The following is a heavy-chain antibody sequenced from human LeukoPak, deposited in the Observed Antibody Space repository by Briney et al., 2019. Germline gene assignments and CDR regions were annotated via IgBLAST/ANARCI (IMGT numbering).Heavy chain of an antibody. D-gene: IGHD3-3*02. Sequence: ASVKVSCKASGYTFTGYYMHWVRQAPGQRLEWMGWINAGNGNTKYSQKFQGRVTITRDTSASTAYMELSSLRSEDTAVYYCARTIRQNYFDYWGQGTLVTVSS. V-gene: IGHV1-3*01. CDR1: GYTFTGYY. J-gene: IGHJ4*02. CDR2: INAGNGNT. CDR3: ARTIRQNYFDY.